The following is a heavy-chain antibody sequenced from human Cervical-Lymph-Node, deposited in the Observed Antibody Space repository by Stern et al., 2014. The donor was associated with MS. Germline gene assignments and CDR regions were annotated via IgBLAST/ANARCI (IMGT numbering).Heavy chain of an antibody. V-gene: IGHV1-8*01. Sequence: VQLVESGAEVKKPGASVKVSCKASGYTFTSYDINWVRQATGQGLEWMGWMNPNSGNTGYAQKFQGRVTMTRNTSISTAYMELSSLRSEDTAMYYCARAMDIVATEIDYWGQGTLVTVSS. CDR1: GYTFTSYD. CDR2: MNPNSGNT. D-gene: IGHD5-12*01. CDR3: ARAMDIVATEIDY. J-gene: IGHJ4*02.